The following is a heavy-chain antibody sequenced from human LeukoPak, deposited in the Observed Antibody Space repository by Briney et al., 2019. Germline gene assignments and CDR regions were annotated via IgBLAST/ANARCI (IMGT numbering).Heavy chain of an antibody. J-gene: IGHJ5*02. CDR1: GFNFSGYS. D-gene: IGHD1-14*01. V-gene: IGHV3-48*01. CDR2: ICSRSSTI. Sequence: PGGSLRHSRAPSGFNFSGYSMNWVPPAPGRGLEWGSYICSRSSTIQYAPSVKGRFTISRDNSKNTLYLEMDSLRAEETALYCCAKGSGINHYHWSDPWGQGNLVTVSS. CDR3: AKGSGINHYHWSDP.